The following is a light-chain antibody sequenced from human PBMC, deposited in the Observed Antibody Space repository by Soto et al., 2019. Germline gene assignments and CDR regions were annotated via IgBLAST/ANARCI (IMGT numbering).Light chain of an antibody. CDR2: AAS. Sequence: DIQMTQSPSSVSASVGDRVTITCRSIQGISSWLAWYQQKPGKAPKLLIYAASSLQSGVPSRFSVSGSGTDFILTISRLQPNDFATYYCQQTNSFPGTYGQGTKVEIK. V-gene: IGKV1-12*01. CDR1: QGISSW. J-gene: IGKJ1*01. CDR3: QQTNSFPGT.